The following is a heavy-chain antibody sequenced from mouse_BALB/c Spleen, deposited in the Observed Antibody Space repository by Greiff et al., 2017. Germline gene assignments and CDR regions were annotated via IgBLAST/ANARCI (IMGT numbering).Heavy chain of an antibody. CDR2: IDPENGNT. V-gene: IGHV14-1*02. Sequence: EVKLMESGAELVRPGALVKLSCKASGFNIKDYYMHWVKQRPEQGLEWIGWIDPENGNTIYDPKFQGKASITADTSSNTAYLQLSSLTSEDTAVYYCAYYDHYYAMDYWGQGTSVTVAS. J-gene: IGHJ4*01. CDR3: AYYDHYYAMDY. CDR1: GFNIKDYY. D-gene: IGHD2-4*01.